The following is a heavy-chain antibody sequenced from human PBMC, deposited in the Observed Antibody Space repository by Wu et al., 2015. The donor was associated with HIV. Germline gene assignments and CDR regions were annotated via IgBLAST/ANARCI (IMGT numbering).Heavy chain of an antibody. CDR2: IKSKTGAT. V-gene: IGHV1-2*06. D-gene: IGHD5-24*01. CDR1: GYTFSDHY. CDR3: ATLGIVDGYKFDVDY. Sequence: QVQLLQSGAEVKEPGASVKVSCKTSGYTFSDHYMHWVRQAPGQGLEWLGRIKSKTGATDFAQNFQGRLTMTTDTSISTAYLEVRSLRSDDTAIYYCATLGIVDGYKFDVDYWGQGTLVTVSS. J-gene: IGHJ4*02.